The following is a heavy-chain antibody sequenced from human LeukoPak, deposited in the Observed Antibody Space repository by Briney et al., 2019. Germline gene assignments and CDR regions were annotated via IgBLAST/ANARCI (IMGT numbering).Heavy chain of an antibody. CDR1: GGSISGGKDF. J-gene: IGHJ4*02. D-gene: IGHD6-13*01. V-gene: IGHV4-39*01. Sequence: SETLSLTCTVSGGSISGGKDFWGWIRQPPGKGLEWIGSIFYSGSTYYNPSLKSRVTISVDTSRNEFSLKVMSATVADTAVYYCARRGITYSSSFFEFWGQGVLVTVSS. CDR3: ARRGITYSSSFFEF. CDR2: IFYSGST.